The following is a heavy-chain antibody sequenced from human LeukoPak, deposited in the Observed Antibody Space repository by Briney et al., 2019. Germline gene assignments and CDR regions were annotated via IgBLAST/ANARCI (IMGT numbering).Heavy chain of an antibody. CDR2: IYYSGST. CDR3: ARRNSAARLLTLFDY. CDR1: GGSISGSSYY. J-gene: IGHJ4*02. V-gene: IGHV4-39*01. D-gene: IGHD6-6*01. Sequence: SETLSLTCTVSGGSISGSSYYWGWIRQPPGKGLEWIGSIYYSGSTYYNPSLKSRVTISVDTSKNQFSLKLSSVTAADTAVYYCARRNSAARLLTLFDYWGQGTLVTVSS.